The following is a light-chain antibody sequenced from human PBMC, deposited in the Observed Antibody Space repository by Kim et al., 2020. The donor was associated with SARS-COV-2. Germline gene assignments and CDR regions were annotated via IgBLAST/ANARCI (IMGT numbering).Light chain of an antibody. J-gene: IGLJ2*01. CDR3: QSADSSGTYGV. CDR1: ALPNQY. Sequence: SYELTQPPSVSVSPGQTAGITCSGDALPNQYAYWYQQKPGQAPVLVIYKDSERPSGIPERFSGSSSGTTVTLTISGVQAEDEADYYCQSADSSGTYGVFG. CDR2: KDS. V-gene: IGLV3-25*03.